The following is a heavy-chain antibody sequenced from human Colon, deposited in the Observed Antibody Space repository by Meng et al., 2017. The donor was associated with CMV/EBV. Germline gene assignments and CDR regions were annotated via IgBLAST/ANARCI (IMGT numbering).Heavy chain of an antibody. CDR3: AKDTAYYYGSGSRAYGLDV. Sequence: GESLKISCVGSGFTFSNSAMSWVRQAPGKGLEWVSGISGSGSSTYYADSVKGRHTISRDNSKNTLYLQMNSLGAEDTGAYYCAKDTAYYYGSGSRAYGLDVWGHGTTVTVSS. V-gene: IGHV3-23*01. CDR2: ISGSGSST. CDR1: GFTFSNSA. J-gene: IGHJ6*02. D-gene: IGHD3-10*01.